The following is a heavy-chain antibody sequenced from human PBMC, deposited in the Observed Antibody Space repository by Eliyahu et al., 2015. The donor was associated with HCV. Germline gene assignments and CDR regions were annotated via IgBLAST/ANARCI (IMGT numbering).Heavy chain of an antibody. CDR2: TSYDGSNK. CDR3: AKDRSSSSSQSHPRLDY. Sequence: QVHLVESGGGVVQPGRSLRLSCAASGXTFXIFGMHWVRQAPGKGLEWVAVTSYDGSNKYYADSVKGRFTISRDNSKNTLYLQMNSLRAEDTAVYYCAKDRSSSSSQSHPRLDYWGQGTLVTVSS. D-gene: IGHD6-6*01. CDR1: GXTFXIFG. J-gene: IGHJ4*02. V-gene: IGHV3-30*18.